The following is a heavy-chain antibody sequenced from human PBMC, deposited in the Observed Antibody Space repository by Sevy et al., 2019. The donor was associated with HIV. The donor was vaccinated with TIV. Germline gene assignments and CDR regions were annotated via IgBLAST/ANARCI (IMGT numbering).Heavy chain of an antibody. V-gene: IGHV3-21*01. CDR2: ISSSSSYI. Sequence: GGSLRLSCAASGFTFSSYSMNWVRQAPGKGLEWVSSISSSSSYIYYADSVKGRFTISRDNAKNSLYLQMNSLRAEDTAMYYCAREGPVWFGELHAFDIWGQGTMVTVSS. CDR3: AREGPVWFGELHAFDI. CDR1: GFTFSSYS. J-gene: IGHJ3*02. D-gene: IGHD3-10*01.